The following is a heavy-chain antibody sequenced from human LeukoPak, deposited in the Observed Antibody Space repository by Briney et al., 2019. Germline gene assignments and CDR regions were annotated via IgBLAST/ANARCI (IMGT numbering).Heavy chain of an antibody. J-gene: IGHJ5*02. CDR1: GGTFSSYA. D-gene: IGHD1-7*01. V-gene: IGHV1-69*05. Sequence: SVKVSCKASGGTFSSYAISWVRQAPGQGLEWMGRIIPIFGTANYAQKFQGRVTITTDESTSTTYMELSSLRSEDTAVYYCARDGAHNWNYCFDPWGQGALVTVSS. CDR2: IIPIFGTA. CDR3: ARDGAHNWNYCFDP.